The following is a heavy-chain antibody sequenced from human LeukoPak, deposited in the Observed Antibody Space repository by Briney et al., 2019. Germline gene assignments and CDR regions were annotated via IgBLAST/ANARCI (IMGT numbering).Heavy chain of an antibody. CDR1: GGSISSSSYY. Sequence: SETLSLTCTVSGGSISSSSYYWGWIRQPPGKGLEWIGSIYYSGSTYYNPSLKSRVTISVDTSKNQFSLKLSSVTAADTAVYYCASRLSVIYYDSSVQDAFDIWGQGTMVTVSS. CDR2: IYYSGST. D-gene: IGHD3-22*01. J-gene: IGHJ3*02. V-gene: IGHV4-39*07. CDR3: ASRLSVIYYDSSVQDAFDI.